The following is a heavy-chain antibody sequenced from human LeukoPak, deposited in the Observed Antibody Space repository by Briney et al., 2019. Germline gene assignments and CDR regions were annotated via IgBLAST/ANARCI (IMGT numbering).Heavy chain of an antibody. J-gene: IGHJ4*02. CDR1: GFSFSDYY. CDR2: ISSNGRGT. V-gene: IGHV3-11*01. Sequence: PGGSLRLSCAASGFSFSDYYMTWIRQTPGKGLEWVSDISSNGRGTFYAESVRGRFTVSRDNAKKSLYLQMNSLRAEDTAVYYCAKDYLIAFGGVRGFDYWGQGTLVTVSS. D-gene: IGHD3-16*01. CDR3: AKDYLIAFGGVRGFDY.